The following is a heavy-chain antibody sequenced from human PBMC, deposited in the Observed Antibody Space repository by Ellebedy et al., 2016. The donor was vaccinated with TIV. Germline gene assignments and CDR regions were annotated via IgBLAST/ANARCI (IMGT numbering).Heavy chain of an antibody. CDR3: VRSYGDYGGGYFDY. V-gene: IGHV3-13*01. D-gene: IGHD4-17*01. J-gene: IGHJ4*02. CDR1: GFTFRNYE. CDR2: IGTTGDT. Sequence: GESLKIPCVASGFTFRNYELHWVRQVTGKGLEFVSGIGTTGDTYYQESVKGRFTISRENAKNSFYLQMNSLRVGDSAVYYCVRSYGDYGGGYFDYWGQGTLVTVSS.